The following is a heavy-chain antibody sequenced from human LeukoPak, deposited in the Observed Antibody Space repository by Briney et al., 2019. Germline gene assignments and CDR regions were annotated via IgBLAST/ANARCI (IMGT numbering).Heavy chain of an antibody. CDR3: ARDGRGYSYGYHYYYCYMDV. CDR1: GFTVSSNY. D-gene: IGHD5-18*01. Sequence: GGSLRLSCAASGFTVSSNYMSWVRQAPGKGLEWVSVIYSGGSTYYADSVKGRFTISRDNSKSTLYLQMNSLRAEDTAVYYCARDGRGYSYGYHYYYCYMDVWGKGTTVTVSS. V-gene: IGHV3-53*01. J-gene: IGHJ6*03. CDR2: IYSGGST.